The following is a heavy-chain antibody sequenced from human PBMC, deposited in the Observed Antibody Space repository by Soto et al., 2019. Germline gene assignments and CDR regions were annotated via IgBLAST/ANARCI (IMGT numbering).Heavy chain of an antibody. CDR3: AKGPGAGQWLATGSDYFDY. D-gene: IGHD6-19*01. V-gene: IGHV3-23*01. J-gene: IGHJ4*02. CDR1: GFTFSSDA. CDR2: ISGSGGST. Sequence: EVQLLDSGGGLVQAGGSLRLSCAASGFTFSSDAMSWVRQGPGKGLEWVSGISGSGGSTYYADSVKGRFTISRDNSKNTLSLQMNSLRAEDTAVYYCAKGPGAGQWLATGSDYFDYWGQGTLGTFAS.